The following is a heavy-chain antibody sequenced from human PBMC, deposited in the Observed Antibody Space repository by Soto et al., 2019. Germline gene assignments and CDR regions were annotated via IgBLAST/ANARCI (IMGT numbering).Heavy chain of an antibody. CDR1: GGTFSSYA. CDR2: IIPIFGTA. D-gene: IGHD5-18*01. J-gene: IGHJ6*02. V-gene: IGHV1-69*01. Sequence: QVQLVQSGAEVKKPGSSVKVSCKASGGTFSSYAISWVRQAPGQGLEWMGGIIPIFGTANYAQKFQGRVTITADESTSTAYMELSSLRSEDTAVYYCARGIAVTAMVTGYYGMDVWGQGTTVTVSS. CDR3: ARGIAVTAMVTGYYGMDV.